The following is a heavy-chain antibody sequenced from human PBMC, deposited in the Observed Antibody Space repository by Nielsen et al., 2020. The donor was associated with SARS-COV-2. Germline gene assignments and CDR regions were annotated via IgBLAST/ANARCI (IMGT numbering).Heavy chain of an antibody. CDR3: ARGLGYCTNGVCRAIDY. D-gene: IGHD2-8*01. Sequence: GGSLRLSCAASRSTFSSYGMHWVRQAPGKGLEWVAVISYDGNKNYYADSVKGRFTISRDKSKNAVYLQMNSLRVEDTAVYYCARGLGYCTNGVCRAIDYWGQGTLVTVSS. V-gene: IGHV3-30*03. CDR1: RSTFSSYG. J-gene: IGHJ4*02. CDR2: ISYDGNKN.